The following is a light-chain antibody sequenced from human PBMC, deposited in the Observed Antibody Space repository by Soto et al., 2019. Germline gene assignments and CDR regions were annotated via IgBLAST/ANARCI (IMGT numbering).Light chain of an antibody. J-gene: IGKJ3*01. CDR1: QSITNY. CDR3: QQSYSTPFT. Sequence: DIQMTQSPASVSASVGDRVTITCRASQSITNYLNWYQQRPGKAPKLLIYAASTLQSGVPSRFSGSGSGTEFTLTITSLQPEDSATYYCQQSYSTPFTFGPATKVHLK. V-gene: IGKV1-39*01. CDR2: AAS.